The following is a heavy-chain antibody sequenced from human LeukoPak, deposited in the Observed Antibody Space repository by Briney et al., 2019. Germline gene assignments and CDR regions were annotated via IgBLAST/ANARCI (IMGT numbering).Heavy chain of an antibody. D-gene: IGHD3-10*01. Sequence: GGSLRLSCAASGFTFSSYWMHWVRQAPGKGLVWVSRINSDGSSTSYADSVKGRFTISRDNAKNTLYLQMNSLRAEDTAVYYCARVFRDYYGTGTYYKDYYFDYWGQGTLVTVSS. V-gene: IGHV3-74*01. CDR3: ARVFRDYYGTGTYYKDYYFDY. J-gene: IGHJ4*02. CDR1: GFTFSSYW. CDR2: INSDGSST.